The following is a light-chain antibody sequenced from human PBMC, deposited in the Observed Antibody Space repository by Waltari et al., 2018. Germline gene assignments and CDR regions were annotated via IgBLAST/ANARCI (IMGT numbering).Light chain of an antibody. V-gene: IGLV3-19*01. J-gene: IGLJ2*01. CDR2: GKN. Sequence: SSELTQDPAVSVALGQTVRISCQGDSLRSYYESWYQQKPGQAPILVLFGKNNRPSGIPERISGSNSGNTASLTITGAQAEDEAVYYCHSRDSSGNPVVFGGGTKLTVL. CDR1: SLRSYY. CDR3: HSRDSSGNPVV.